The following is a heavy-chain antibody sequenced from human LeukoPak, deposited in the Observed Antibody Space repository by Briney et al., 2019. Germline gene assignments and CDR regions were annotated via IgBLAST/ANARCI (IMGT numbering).Heavy chain of an antibody. Sequence: GQSLKISCKGYGYSFTSYWIGWVSQMPGKGLEWMGIIYPGDSDTRYSPSFQGQVTISADKSISTAYLQWSSLKASDTAMYYCARRSGSYYSGGDYWGQGTLVTVSS. CDR2: IYPGDSDT. V-gene: IGHV5-51*01. J-gene: IGHJ4*02. D-gene: IGHD1-26*01. CDR3: ARRSGSYYSGGDY. CDR1: GYSFTSYW.